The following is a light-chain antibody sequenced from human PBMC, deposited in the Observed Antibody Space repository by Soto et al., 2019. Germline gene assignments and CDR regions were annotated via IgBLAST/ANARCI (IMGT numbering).Light chain of an antibody. CDR1: SSNIGAGYD. Sequence: QCVLTQTPSVSGAPGQKITMSCTGSSSNIGAGYDVHWYQQVPGAAPRLLIYADNTRPSGVPDRFSASKSGTSASLAITGLQGEDEANYYCQSYDTSLSGVIFGAGTKVTVL. V-gene: IGLV1-40*01. CDR3: QSYDTSLSGVI. CDR2: ADN. J-gene: IGLJ2*01.